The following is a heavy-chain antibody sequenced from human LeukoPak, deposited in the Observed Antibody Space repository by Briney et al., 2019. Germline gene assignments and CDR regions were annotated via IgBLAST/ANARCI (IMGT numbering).Heavy chain of an antibody. Sequence: GGSPRLSCAASGFTVSSNYMSWVRQAPGKGLEWVSVIYSGGSTYYADSVKGRFTISRDNSKNTLYLQMNSLRAEDTAVYYCASARYGATDYWGQGTLVTVSS. CDR1: GFTVSSNY. CDR3: ASARYGATDY. D-gene: IGHD4-17*01. V-gene: IGHV3-66*02. CDR2: IYSGGST. J-gene: IGHJ4*02.